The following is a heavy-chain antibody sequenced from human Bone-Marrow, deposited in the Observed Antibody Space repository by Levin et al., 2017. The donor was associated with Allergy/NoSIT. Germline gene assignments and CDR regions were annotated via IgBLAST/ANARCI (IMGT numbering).Heavy chain of an antibody. Sequence: GGSLRLSCAASGFTFDKAWMSWVRQAPGKGLEWVGRIKSKIDDGTTAYAAPLKGRFTISRDDSKNMLYLQMHSLKMEDTAFYYCVIEEFCSGGSCYSASSGWFDPWGQGTLVTVSS. D-gene: IGHD2-15*01. CDR1: GFTFDKAW. CDR3: VIEEFCSGGSCYSASSGWFDP. J-gene: IGHJ5*02. CDR2: IKSKIDDGTT. V-gene: IGHV3-15*01.